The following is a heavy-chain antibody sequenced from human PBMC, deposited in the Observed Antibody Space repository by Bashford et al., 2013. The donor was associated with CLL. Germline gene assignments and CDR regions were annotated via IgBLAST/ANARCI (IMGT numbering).Heavy chain of an antibody. CDR1: GFTFSSYA. J-gene: IGHJ3*02. CDR3: AKGGGSLDI. Sequence: GGSLRLSCAASGFTFSSYAMKWVRQAPGKGLEWVSAISGSGGSTYYADSVKGRFTISRDNSKNTLYLELNSLRAGDTAVYYCAKGGGSLDIWGQGTMVTVSS. V-gene: IGHV3-23*01. CDR2: ISGSGGST. D-gene: IGHD3-16*01.